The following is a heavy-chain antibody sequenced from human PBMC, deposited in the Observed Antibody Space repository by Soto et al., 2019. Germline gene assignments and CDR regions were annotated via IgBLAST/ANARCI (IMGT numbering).Heavy chain of an antibody. J-gene: IGHJ4*02. Sequence: QITLKESGPTLAKPTQTLTLTCTFSGFSLTTSGVGVGWIRQPPGKALEWLALIYWDGDKRYSPSLKSRLTIMKDTSKNQVVLIMTNMDPVDTAKYYCVQTHKWLKFDYWGQGTLVTVSS. CDR3: VQTHKWLKFDY. V-gene: IGHV2-5*02. D-gene: IGHD5-12*01. CDR2: IYWDGDK. CDR1: GFSLTTSGVG.